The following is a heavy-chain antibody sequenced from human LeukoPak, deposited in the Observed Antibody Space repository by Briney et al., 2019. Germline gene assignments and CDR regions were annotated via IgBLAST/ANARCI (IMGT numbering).Heavy chain of an antibody. CDR2: IKSKTDGRTT. V-gene: IGHV3-15*01. D-gene: IGHD1-26*01. CDR1: GFTFSNAW. CDR3: TTSPIVGHH. J-gene: IGHJ5*02. Sequence: GGSLRLSCAASGFTFSNAWMSWVRQAPGKGLEWVGRIKSKTDGRTTDYAAPVKGRFTISRDDSKNTLYLQMNSLKTEDTAVYYCTTSPIVGHHWGQGTLVTVSS.